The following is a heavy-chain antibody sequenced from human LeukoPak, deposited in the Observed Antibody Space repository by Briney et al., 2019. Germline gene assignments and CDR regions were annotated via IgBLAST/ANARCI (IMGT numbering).Heavy chain of an antibody. CDR2: IYYSGST. V-gene: IGHV4-39*01. J-gene: IGHJ4*02. CDR1: GGSISSSSYY. D-gene: IGHD3-10*01. CDR3: ASVGSGSYLYFDY. Sequence: SETLSGTCTVSGGSISSSSYYWGWIRQPPGKGLEWIGSIYYSGSTYYNPSLKSRVTISVDTSKNQFSLKLSSVTAADTAVYYCASVGSGSYLYFDYWGQGTLVTVSS.